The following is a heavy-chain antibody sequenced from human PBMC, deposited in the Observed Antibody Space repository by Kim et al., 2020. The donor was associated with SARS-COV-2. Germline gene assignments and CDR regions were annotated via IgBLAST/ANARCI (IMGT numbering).Heavy chain of an antibody. Sequence: GGSLRLSCAASGFTFSTCAMNWVRQAPGKGLEWISGIRESGDGTYYADSVTGRFTISRDNSKNTLYLQMNSLRAEDTAIYYCAKQMSRHIAGTKNWGQGTLLTVSS. D-gene: IGHD1-1*01. CDR2: IRESGDGT. V-gene: IGHV3-23*01. J-gene: IGHJ4*02. CDR1: GFTFSTCA. CDR3: AKQMSRHIAGTKN.